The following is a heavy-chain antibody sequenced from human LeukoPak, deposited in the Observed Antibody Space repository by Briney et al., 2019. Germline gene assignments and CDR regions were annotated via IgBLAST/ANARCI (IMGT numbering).Heavy chain of an antibody. J-gene: IGHJ4*02. Sequence: SETLSLTCTVSGGSISSYYWSWIRQPAGKGLEWIGRIYTSGSTNYNPSLKSRVTMSVDTSKNQFSLKLSSVTAADTAVYYCARHAKQWLANPIFDYWGQGTLVTVSS. D-gene: IGHD6-19*01. CDR1: GGSISSYY. CDR2: IYTSGST. CDR3: ARHAKQWLANPIFDY. V-gene: IGHV4-4*07.